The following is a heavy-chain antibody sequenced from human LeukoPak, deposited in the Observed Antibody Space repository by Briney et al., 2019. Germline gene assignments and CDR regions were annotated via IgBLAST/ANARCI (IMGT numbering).Heavy chain of an antibody. CDR3: ARTDGVVYYFDY. Sequence: SETLSLTCTVSGGSISSGDYYWSWIRQPPGKGLEWIGYIYYSGSTYYNPSLKSRVTISVDTSKNQFSLKPSSVTAADTAVYYCARTDGVVYYFDYWGQGTLVTVSS. V-gene: IGHV4-30-4*01. CDR2: IYYSGST. D-gene: IGHD4-17*01. J-gene: IGHJ4*02. CDR1: GGSISSGDYY.